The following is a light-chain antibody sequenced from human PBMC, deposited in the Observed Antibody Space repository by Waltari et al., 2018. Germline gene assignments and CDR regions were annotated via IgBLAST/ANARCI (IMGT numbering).Light chain of an antibody. CDR2: DAS. V-gene: IGKV3-11*01. J-gene: IGKJ4*01. Sequence: EIVLTQSPATLSLSPGERATLSCRASRSVSSYLAWYQQKPGQAPRLLISDASNRATGIPARFSGSGSGTDFTLTISSLEPEDFAVYYCQQRSNWPPLTFGGGTKVEIK. CDR1: RSVSSY. CDR3: QQRSNWPPLT.